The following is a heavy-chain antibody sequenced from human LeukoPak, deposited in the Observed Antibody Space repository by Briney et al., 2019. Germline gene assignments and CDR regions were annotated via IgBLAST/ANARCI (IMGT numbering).Heavy chain of an antibody. CDR1: GYTFTDYF. Sequence: ASVKVSCKASGYTFTDYFVHWVRQAPGQGLEWMGWVNPNSGGTNYAQKFQGRVTMTRDTSISTAYMELSRLRSDDTAVYYCARGRGFDYWGQGTLVTVSS. CDR2: VNPNSGGT. J-gene: IGHJ4*02. V-gene: IGHV1-2*02. D-gene: IGHD5-24*01. CDR3: ARGRGFDY.